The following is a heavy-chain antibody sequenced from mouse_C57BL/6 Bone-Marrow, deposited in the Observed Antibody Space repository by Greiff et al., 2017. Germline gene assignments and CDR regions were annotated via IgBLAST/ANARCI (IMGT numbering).Heavy chain of an antibody. CDR1: GFTFSDAW. Sequence: EVKVVESGGGLVQPGGSMKLSCAASGFTFSDAWMDWVRQSPEQGLEWVAEISHKANNPARYYAESVKGRFTISRDDSKSSVYLQMNSVRAEDTGIYFCTRNRGTYFDYWGQGTTLT. CDR2: ISHKANNPAR. J-gene: IGHJ2*01. CDR3: TRNRGTYFDY. V-gene: IGHV6-6*01.